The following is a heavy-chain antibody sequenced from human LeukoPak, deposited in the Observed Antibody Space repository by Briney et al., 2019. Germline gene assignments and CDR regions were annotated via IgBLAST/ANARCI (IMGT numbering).Heavy chain of an antibody. CDR2: ISSSSSYI. D-gene: IGHD4-23*01. V-gene: IGHV3-21*01. CDR3: ARGVHGGQLD. J-gene: IGHJ4*02. CDR1: GFTFSSYS. Sequence: PGGSLRLSCAASGFTFSSYSMNWVCQAPGKGLEWVSSISSSSSYIYYADSVKGRFTISRDNAKNSLYLQMNSLRAEDTAVYYCARGVHGGQLDWGQGTWSPSPQ.